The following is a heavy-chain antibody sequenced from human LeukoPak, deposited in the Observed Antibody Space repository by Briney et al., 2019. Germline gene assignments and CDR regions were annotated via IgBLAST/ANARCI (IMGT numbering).Heavy chain of an antibody. D-gene: IGHD3-10*01. V-gene: IGHV1-18*04. CDR2: ISAYNGNT. CDR1: GYTFTSYG. CDR3: ARAHYGSGGYYDWFDP. J-gene: IGHJ5*02. Sequence: VASVKVSCKASGYTFTSYGISWVRQAPGQGLEWMGWISAYNGNTNYAQKLQGRVTMTTDTSTSTAYMELRSLRSDDTAVYYCARAHYGSGGYYDWFDPWGQGTLVTVSS.